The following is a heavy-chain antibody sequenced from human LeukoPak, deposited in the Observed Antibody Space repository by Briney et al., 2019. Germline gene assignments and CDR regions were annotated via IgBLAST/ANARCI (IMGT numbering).Heavy chain of an antibody. CDR2: INHSGST. CDR3: ARAWYFDL. CDR1: GGSFSGYD. V-gene: IGHV4-34*01. Sequence: SETLSLTCAVYGGSFSGYDWSWIRQPPGKGLEWIGEINHSGSTNYNPSLKSRVTISVDTSKNQFSLKLSSVTAADTAVYYCARAWYFDLWGRGTLVTVSS. J-gene: IGHJ2*01.